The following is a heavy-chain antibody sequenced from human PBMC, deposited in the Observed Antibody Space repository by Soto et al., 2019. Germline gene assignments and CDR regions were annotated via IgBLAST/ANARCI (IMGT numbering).Heavy chain of an antibody. CDR2: ISYDGSNK. Sequence: GGSLRLSCAASGFTFSSYGMHWVRQAPGKGLEWVAVISYDGSNKYYADSVKGRFTISRDNSKNTLYLQMNSLRAEDTAVYYCAKDRRVLRGSYPAKYSQHWGQGTLVTVSS. CDR1: GFTFSSYG. CDR3: AKDRRVLRGSYPAKYSQH. J-gene: IGHJ1*01. D-gene: IGHD1-26*01. V-gene: IGHV3-30*18.